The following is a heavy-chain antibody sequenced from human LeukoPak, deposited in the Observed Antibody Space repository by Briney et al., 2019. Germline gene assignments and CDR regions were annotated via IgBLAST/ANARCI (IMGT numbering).Heavy chain of an antibody. D-gene: IGHD4-17*01. J-gene: IGHJ3*02. CDR1: GFSVSSNY. V-gene: IGHV3-23*01. CDR3: AKDRTTVTTRDAFDI. CDR2: ISGSGGST. Sequence: GGSLRLSCAASGFSVSSNYMSWVRQAPGKGLEWVSAISGSGGSTYYADSVKGRFTISRDNSKNTLYLQMNSLRAEDTAVYYCAKDRTTVTTRDAFDIWGQGTMVTVSS.